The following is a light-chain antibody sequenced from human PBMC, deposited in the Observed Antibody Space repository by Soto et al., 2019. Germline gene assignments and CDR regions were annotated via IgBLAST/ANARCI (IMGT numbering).Light chain of an antibody. Sequence: QLVLTQPPSVSGAPGQRVTISCTGSSSSIGAGYDVHWYQQLPGTAPKLLIYGNSNRPSGVPDRFSGSKSGTSASLAITGLQAEDEADYYCQSYDSSLSGSVFGGGTKVTVL. CDR1: SSSIGAGYD. J-gene: IGLJ2*01. V-gene: IGLV1-40*01. CDR2: GNS. CDR3: QSYDSSLSGSV.